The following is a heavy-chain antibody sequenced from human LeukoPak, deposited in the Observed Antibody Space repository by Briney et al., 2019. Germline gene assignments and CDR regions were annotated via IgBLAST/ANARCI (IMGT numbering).Heavy chain of an antibody. Sequence: SETLSLTCTVSGDSISGQYWSWIRQPPGKGLEWIGYIYYSGSTYYNPSLKSRVTISVDTSKNQFSLKLSSVTAADTAVYYCARAEGSSSVDYWGQGTLVTISS. D-gene: IGHD6-6*01. CDR3: ARAEGSSSVDY. CDR2: IYYSGST. J-gene: IGHJ4*02. V-gene: IGHV4-30-4*08. CDR1: GDSISGQY.